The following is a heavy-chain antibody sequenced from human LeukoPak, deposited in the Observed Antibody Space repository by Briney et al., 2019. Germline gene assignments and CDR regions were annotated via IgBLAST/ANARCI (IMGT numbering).Heavy chain of an antibody. CDR3: ARRYYDYVWGSYRGMYYFDY. D-gene: IGHD3-16*02. Sequence: GESLKISCKGSGYSFTSYWIGWVRQMPGKGLEWMGIIYPGDSDTRYSPSFQGQVIISADKSISTAYLQWSSLKASDTAMYYCARRYYDYVWGSYRGMYYFDYWGQGTLVTVSS. CDR2: IYPGDSDT. V-gene: IGHV5-51*01. J-gene: IGHJ4*02. CDR1: GYSFTSYW.